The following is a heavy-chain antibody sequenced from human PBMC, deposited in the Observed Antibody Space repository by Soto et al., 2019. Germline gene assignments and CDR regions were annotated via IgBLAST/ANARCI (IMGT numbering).Heavy chain of an antibody. CDR2: ISGGGGST. V-gene: IGHV3-23*01. Sequence: GSLRLSCAASGFSFNIFAMNWVRQAPGKGLEWVSGISGGGGSTYYADSVKGRFTISRDNSKNTLYLQMNSLRAEDTAVYYCARDRCSDGSCYHHYYYGMDVWGQGTTVTVSS. CDR3: ARDRCSDGSCYHHYYYGMDV. CDR1: GFSFNIFA. J-gene: IGHJ6*02. D-gene: IGHD2-15*01.